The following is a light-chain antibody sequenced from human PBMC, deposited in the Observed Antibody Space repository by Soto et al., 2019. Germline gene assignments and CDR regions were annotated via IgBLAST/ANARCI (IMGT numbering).Light chain of an antibody. Sequence: QSVLTQPPSASGTPGQRVTISCSGSSSNSGSNTVNWYQQLPGTAPKLLIYSNNQRPSGVPDRFSGSQSGTSASLAISGLQSEDEADYYCAAWHDSLNGVFGGGTKLTVL. CDR2: SNN. V-gene: IGLV1-44*01. J-gene: IGLJ3*02. CDR3: AAWHDSLNGV. CDR1: SSNSGSNT.